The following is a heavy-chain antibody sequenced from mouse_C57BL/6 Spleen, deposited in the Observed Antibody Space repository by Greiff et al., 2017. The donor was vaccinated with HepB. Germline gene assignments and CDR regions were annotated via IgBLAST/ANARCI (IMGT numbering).Heavy chain of an antibody. CDR1: GYTFTSYW. CDR2: IDPSDSYT. Sequence: QVHVKQPGAELVMPGASVKLSCKASGYTFTSYWMHWVKQRPGQGLEWIGEIDPSDSYTNYNQKFKGKSTLTVDKSSSTAYMQLSSLTSEDSAVYYCARYDYEDFVYWGQGTTLTVSS. J-gene: IGHJ2*01. V-gene: IGHV1-69*01. D-gene: IGHD2-4*01. CDR3: ARYDYEDFVY.